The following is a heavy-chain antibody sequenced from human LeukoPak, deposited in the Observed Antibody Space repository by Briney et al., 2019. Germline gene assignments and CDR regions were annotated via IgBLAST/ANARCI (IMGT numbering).Heavy chain of an antibody. J-gene: IGHJ4*02. Sequence: SETPSLTCTVSGGSISSYYWSWIRQPPGKGLEWIGNIYYSGSANHNPSLKSRVTISRDTSKNQFSLKLTSVTTADTAVYYCARAGGVKTAAIDLDYWGQGTLVTVSS. CDR2: IYYSGSA. V-gene: IGHV4-59*01. CDR1: GGSISSYY. CDR3: ARAGGVKTAAIDLDY. D-gene: IGHD6-25*01.